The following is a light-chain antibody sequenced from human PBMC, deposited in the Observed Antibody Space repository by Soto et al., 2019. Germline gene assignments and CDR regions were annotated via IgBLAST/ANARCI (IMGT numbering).Light chain of an antibody. V-gene: IGKV1-39*01. Sequence: DIQMTQSPSTLSASVGARVTISCRASQSISSWLAWYQQKPGKAPKLLIYAASSLQSGVPSRFSGSGSGTDFTLTISSLKPEDFATYYCQQSYSTPWTFGQGTKVDIK. CDR1: QSISSW. CDR3: QQSYSTPWT. CDR2: AAS. J-gene: IGKJ1*01.